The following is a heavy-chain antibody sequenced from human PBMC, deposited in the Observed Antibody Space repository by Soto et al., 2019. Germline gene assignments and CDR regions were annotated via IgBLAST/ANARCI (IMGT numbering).Heavy chain of an antibody. V-gene: IGHV4-30-4*01. Sequence: QLQESGPGLVKPSQTLSLTCTVSGASINNNDYYWSWIRQTPGKGLKWIGYVYYRGSTDYIPSLKSRLSMSIDKSQNQLTLKLNSVTAADTSTYYCARMSYFYDKWYFDLWGRGTLVTVSS. CDR3: ARMSYFYDKWYFDL. CDR2: VYYRGST. CDR1: GASINNNDYY. J-gene: IGHJ2*01. D-gene: IGHD3-22*01.